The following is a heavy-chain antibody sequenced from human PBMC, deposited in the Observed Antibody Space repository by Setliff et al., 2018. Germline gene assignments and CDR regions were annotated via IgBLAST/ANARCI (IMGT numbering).Heavy chain of an antibody. J-gene: IGHJ6*02. CDR2: IYYSGTT. CDR1: GGSLTNRY. Sequence: SETLSLTCTVSGGSLTNRYWSWIRQPPGKRLEWLGYIYYSGTTNYSPSLKSRVTISVDTSKNQFSLSLKSVTAADTAVYYCARDRTAYSYGMDVWGQGTTVTVSS. CDR3: ARDRTAYSYGMDV. V-gene: IGHV4-59*01. D-gene: IGHD2-8*02.